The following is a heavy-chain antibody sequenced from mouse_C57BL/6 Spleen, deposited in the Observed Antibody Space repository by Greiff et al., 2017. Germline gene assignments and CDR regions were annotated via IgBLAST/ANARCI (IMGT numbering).Heavy chain of an antibody. D-gene: IGHD1-1*01. V-gene: IGHV14-2*01. CDR2: IDPEDGET. J-gene: IGHJ3*01. CDR1: GFNIKDYY. Sequence: VQLKESGAELVKPGASVKLSCTASGFNIKDYYMHWVKQRTEQGLEWIGRIDPEDGETKYAPKFPGKATITADTSSNTAYLQLSSLTSEDTAVYYCARIYYYGSSYVAYWGQGTLVTVSA. CDR3: ARIYYYGSSYVAY.